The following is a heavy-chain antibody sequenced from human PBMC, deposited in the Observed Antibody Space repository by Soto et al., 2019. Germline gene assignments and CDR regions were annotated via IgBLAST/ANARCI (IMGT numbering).Heavy chain of an antibody. D-gene: IGHD3-3*01. Sequence: SGPTLVNPTQTLTLTCTFSGFSLSTSGGGVGWIRQPPGKALEWLALIYWDDDKRYSPSQKSRLTITKDTSKNQVVLTMTNMDPVDTATYYCAHRANYDFWSGYGNYYFDYWGQGTLVTVSS. CDR1: GFSLSTSGGG. CDR3: AHRANYDFWSGYGNYYFDY. V-gene: IGHV2-5*02. CDR2: IYWDDDK. J-gene: IGHJ4*02.